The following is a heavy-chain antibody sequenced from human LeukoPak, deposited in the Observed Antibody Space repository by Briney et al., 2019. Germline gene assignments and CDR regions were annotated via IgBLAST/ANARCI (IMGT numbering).Heavy chain of an antibody. V-gene: IGHV1-18*01. D-gene: IGHD2-2*01. J-gene: IGHJ6*03. Sequence: ASVKVSCKASGYTFTSYGKSWVRQAPGQGLEWIGWISAYNGNTNYAQKFQGRVTMTRDTSISTAYMELSRLRSDDTAVYYCARDRGYCSSTSCDSYYYYYMDVWGKGTTVTVSS. CDR3: ARDRGYCSSTSCDSYYYYYMDV. CDR2: ISAYNGNT. CDR1: GYTFTSYG.